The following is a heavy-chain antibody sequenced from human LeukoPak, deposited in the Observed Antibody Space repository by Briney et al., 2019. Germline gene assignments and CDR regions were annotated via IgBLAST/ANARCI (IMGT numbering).Heavy chain of an antibody. Sequence: PGGSLRLSCSASGFTFSNYAMHWVRQAPGKGLEHVSAISSNGGGTYYADSVTGRFTISRDNSKNTLYLQMSSLRAEDTAVYYCVKHFDYWGQGTLVTVSS. J-gene: IGHJ4*02. CDR3: VKHFDY. CDR1: GFTFSNYA. V-gene: IGHV3-64D*06. CDR2: ISSNGGGT.